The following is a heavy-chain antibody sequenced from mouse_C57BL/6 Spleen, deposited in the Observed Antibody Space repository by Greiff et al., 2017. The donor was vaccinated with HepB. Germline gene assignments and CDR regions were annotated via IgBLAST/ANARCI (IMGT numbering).Heavy chain of an antibody. CDR1: GFNIKDDY. D-gene: IGHD4-1*01. Sequence: EVQGVESGAELVRPGASVKLSCTASGFNIKDDYMHWVKQRPEQGLEWIGWIDPENGDTEYASKFQGKATITADTSSNTAYLQLSSLTSEDTAVYYCTTPPNSYFDYWGQGTTLTVSS. J-gene: IGHJ2*01. V-gene: IGHV14-4*01. CDR2: IDPENGDT. CDR3: TTPPNSYFDY.